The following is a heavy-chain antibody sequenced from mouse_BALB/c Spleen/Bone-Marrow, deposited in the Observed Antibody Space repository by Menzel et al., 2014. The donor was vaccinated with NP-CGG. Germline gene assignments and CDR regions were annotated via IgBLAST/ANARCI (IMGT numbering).Heavy chain of an antibody. V-gene: IGHV1S16*01. CDR2: FIPGHGRT. D-gene: IGHD1-1*01. CDR1: GYTFTSYW. CDR3: TIYYGSRPYGHFDV. Sequence: VQLQQSGAELVKPGASVKLSCKASGYTFTSYWMHWVKLRPGQGFECVGEFIPGHGRTYYNEKFKRKATLTVDKSSSTAYMQLNSLTSEDSAVYHCTIYYGSRPYGHFDVWGAGTTVTVSS. J-gene: IGHJ1*01.